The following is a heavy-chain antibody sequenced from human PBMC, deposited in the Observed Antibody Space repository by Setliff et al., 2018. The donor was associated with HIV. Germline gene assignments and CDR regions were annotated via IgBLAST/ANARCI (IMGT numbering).Heavy chain of an antibody. CDR1: DGPFSSDY. V-gene: IGHV4-59*12. CDR3: ARARITMIGGRLEPYAFDR. CDR2: IYYSGST. J-gene: IGHJ3*01. Sequence: ASETLSLTCTVSDGPFSSDYWTWIRQTPGKGLEWIGYIYYSGSTNYNPSLKSRVTMSVDTSKNQLSLKLRSVTAADTAVYYCARARITMIGGRLEPYAFDRWGQGTKVTVSS. D-gene: IGHD3-10*01.